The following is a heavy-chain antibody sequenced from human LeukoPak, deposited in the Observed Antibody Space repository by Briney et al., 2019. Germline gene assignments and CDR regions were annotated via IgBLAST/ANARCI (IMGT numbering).Heavy chain of an antibody. J-gene: IGHJ4*02. CDR2: IKPDGSQK. V-gene: IGHV3-7*01. CDR1: GLSFSGTW. Sequence: GGSLRLSCATSGLSFSGTWMTWVRQAPGKGLECVANIKPDGSQKYYLDSVKGRFTVSRDNAKNSLYLQMNSLRVEHTAIYFCASDLNGAGGWGQGTLVTVSS. CDR3: ASDLNGAGG. D-gene: IGHD4/OR15-4a*01.